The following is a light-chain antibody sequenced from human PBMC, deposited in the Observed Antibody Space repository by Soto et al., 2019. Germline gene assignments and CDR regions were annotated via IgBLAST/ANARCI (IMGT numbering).Light chain of an antibody. CDR2: GAS. V-gene: IGKV3-20*01. J-gene: IGKJ1*01. CDR1: QSVSNNY. CDR3: QQYGSSGT. Sequence: ELVLTQSPGTLSLSPGARDPLSCRASQSVSNNYLAWYQQKPGQAPRLLIYGASNRATGIPDRFSGSGSGTDFTLTISRLEPEDFAVYYCQQYGSSGTFGQGTKVDIK.